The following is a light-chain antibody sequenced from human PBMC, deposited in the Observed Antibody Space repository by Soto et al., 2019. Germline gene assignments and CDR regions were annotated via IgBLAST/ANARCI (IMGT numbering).Light chain of an antibody. CDR1: SSDVGNYKY. V-gene: IGLV2-14*01. CDR2: EFS. Sequence: QSVLTQPASVSGSPGQSITISRTGTSSDVGNYKYVSWYQQHPGKAPQLMIYEFSNRPSGVSNRFSGSKSGNTASLTISRLQAEYETDYFCFSYTSSGTYVFGTGTKVTVL. CDR3: FSYTSSGTYV. J-gene: IGLJ1*01.